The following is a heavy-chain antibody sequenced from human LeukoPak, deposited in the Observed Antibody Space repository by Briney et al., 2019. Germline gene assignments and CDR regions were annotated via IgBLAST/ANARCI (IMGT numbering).Heavy chain of an antibody. CDR2: IIPIFGTA. J-gene: IGHJ4*02. CDR3: ARINHYDILTGYYD. CDR1: GGTFSSYA. D-gene: IGHD3-9*01. Sequence: SVKVSCKASGGTFSSYAISWVRQAPGQGLEWMGGIIPIFGTANYAQKFQGRVTITADESTSTAYMELSSLRSEDTAVYYCARINHYDILTGYYDGGQGTLVTVSS. V-gene: IGHV1-69*13.